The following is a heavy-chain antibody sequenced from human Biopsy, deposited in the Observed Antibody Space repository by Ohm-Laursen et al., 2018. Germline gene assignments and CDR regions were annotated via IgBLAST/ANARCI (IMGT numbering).Heavy chain of an antibody. D-gene: IGHD3-16*01. J-gene: IGHJ6*02. V-gene: IGHV4-4*07. CDR1: GGLNSNYY. CDR2: LYTSGDT. Sequence: GTLSLTCSVSGGLNSNYYWSWVRQSAGKGLEWIGRLYTSGDTNYNPSLKSRVTISVDASKNQFSLKLRSVTAADTAVYYCARAVDYYDPYYYYGLDVWGQGTTVTVSS. CDR3: ARAVDYYDPYYYYGLDV.